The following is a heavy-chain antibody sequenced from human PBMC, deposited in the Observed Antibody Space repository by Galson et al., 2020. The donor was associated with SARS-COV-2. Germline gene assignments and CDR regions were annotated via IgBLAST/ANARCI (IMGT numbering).Heavy chain of an antibody. V-gene: IGHV4-61*02. CDR3: ARGHRLRYFDWLSLVDYFDY. D-gene: IGHD3-9*01. J-gene: IGHJ4*02. CDR2: IYTSGST. Sequence: SETLSLTCTVSGGSISSGSYYWSWIRQPAGKGLEWIGRIYTSGSTNYNPSLKSRVTISVDTSKNQFSLKLSSVTAADTAVYYCARGHRLRYFDWLSLVDYFDYWGQGTLVTVSS. CDR1: GGSISSGSYY.